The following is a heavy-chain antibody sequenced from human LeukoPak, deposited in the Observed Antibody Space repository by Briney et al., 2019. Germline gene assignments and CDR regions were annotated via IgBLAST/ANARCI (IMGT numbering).Heavy chain of an antibody. V-gene: IGHV4-31*03. CDR1: GGSISSGGYY. CDR3: ARSRSGYYGDVDY. D-gene: IGHD3-3*01. Sequence: SETLSLTCTVSGGSISSGGYYWGWIRQHPGKGLEWIGHIYYSGSTYYNPSLKSRVTISVDTSKNQFSLKLTSVTAADTAVYYCARSRSGYYGDVDYWGQGTLVTVSS. CDR2: IYYSGST. J-gene: IGHJ4*02.